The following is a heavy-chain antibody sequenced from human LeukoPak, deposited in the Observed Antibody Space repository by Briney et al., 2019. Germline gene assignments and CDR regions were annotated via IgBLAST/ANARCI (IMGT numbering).Heavy chain of an antibody. V-gene: IGHV1-18*01. Sequence: ASVKVSCKASGYTFTSYGISWVRQAPGQGLEWMGWISAYNGNTNYAQKLQGRVTMTTDTSTSTAYMELRSLRSDDTAVYYCARDPPVAGSYYYYMGVWGKVPMLTFSS. CDR3: ARDPPVAGSYYYYMGV. CDR1: GYTFTSYG. D-gene: IGHD6-19*01. CDR2: ISAYNGNT. J-gene: IGHJ6*03.